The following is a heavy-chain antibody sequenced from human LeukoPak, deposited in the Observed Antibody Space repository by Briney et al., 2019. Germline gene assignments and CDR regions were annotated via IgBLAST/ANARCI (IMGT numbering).Heavy chain of an antibody. D-gene: IGHD2-2*01. Sequence: SETPSLTCTVSGVSISSYYWSWIRQPPGKGLEWIGYIYYSGSTNYNPSLKSRVTISVDTSKNQFSLKLSSVTAADTAVYYCASSLPGAYDAFDIWGQGTMVTVSS. CDR1: GVSISSYY. CDR3: ASSLPGAYDAFDI. CDR2: IYYSGST. V-gene: IGHV4-59*01. J-gene: IGHJ3*02.